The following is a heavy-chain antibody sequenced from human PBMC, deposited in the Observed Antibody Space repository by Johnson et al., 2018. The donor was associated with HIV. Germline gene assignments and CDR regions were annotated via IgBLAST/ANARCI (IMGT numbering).Heavy chain of an antibody. CDR1: GFTFSSNA. CDR2: ISYDGSNK. D-gene: IGHD6-19*01. V-gene: IGHV3-30*04. Sequence: QMQLVESGGGVVQPGRSLRLSCAASGFTFSSNAMHWVRQSPGKGLEWVAFISYDGSNKYYADSVKGRFTISRDNAKNSLYLQMNSLRAEDTAVYYCARISGWYSPAFDIWGQGTMVTVSS. CDR3: ARISGWYSPAFDI. J-gene: IGHJ3*02.